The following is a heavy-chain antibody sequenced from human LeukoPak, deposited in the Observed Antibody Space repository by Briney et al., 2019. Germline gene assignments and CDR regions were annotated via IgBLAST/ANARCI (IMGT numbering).Heavy chain of an antibody. D-gene: IGHD6-19*01. CDR1: GFTFSSYT. Sequence: GGSLRLSCAVSGFTFSSYTMSWVRQAPGKGLEWVSAIRGSGGTTYYADSVKGRFTISRDNSKNTLYLQMNSLRADDTAVYYCAKQWSAGTDEVYYWGQGTLVTVSS. V-gene: IGHV3-23*01. J-gene: IGHJ4*02. CDR3: AKQWSAGTDEVYY. CDR2: IRGSGGTT.